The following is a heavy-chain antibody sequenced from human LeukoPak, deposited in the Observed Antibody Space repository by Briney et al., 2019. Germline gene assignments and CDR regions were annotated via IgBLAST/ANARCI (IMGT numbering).Heavy chain of an antibody. J-gene: IGHJ4*02. CDR2: IYYSGST. V-gene: IGHV4-59*01. CDR3: ARWNEGFDY. D-gene: IGHD1-1*01. CDR1: GGSSRSYY. Sequence: SETLSLTCTVSGGSSRSYYWGWIRQPPGKGLEWIGYIYYSGSTNYNPSLKSRVTISVDTSKNQISLRLSSVTAADTAVYYCARWNEGFDYWGQGTLVTVSS.